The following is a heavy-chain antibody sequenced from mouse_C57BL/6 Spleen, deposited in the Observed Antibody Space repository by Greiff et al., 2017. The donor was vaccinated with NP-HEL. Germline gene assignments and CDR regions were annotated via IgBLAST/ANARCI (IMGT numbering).Heavy chain of an antibody. CDR2: IGPSDSYT. D-gene: IGHD1-1*01. J-gene: IGHJ4*01. CDR3: ARGSTTVVATRSYAMDY. V-gene: IGHV1-69*01. Sequence: QVQLQQPGAELVMPGASVKLSCKASGYTFTSYWMHWVKQRPGPGLEWIGEIGPSDSYTNYNQKFKGKCNLTIDNSSSTAYMQLRSLISEDSAVYYCARGSTTVVATRSYAMDYWGQGTSVTVSS. CDR1: GYTFTSYW.